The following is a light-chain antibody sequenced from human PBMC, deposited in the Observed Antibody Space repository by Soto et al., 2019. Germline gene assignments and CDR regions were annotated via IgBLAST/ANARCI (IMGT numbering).Light chain of an antibody. CDR2: GAS. Sequence: EIVMTQSPATLSASPGERATLSCRASQSVSSNLAWYQQNPGQAPRLLIYGASTRATGIPARFSGSGSGTEFTLTISSLQSEDFAVYYCQQYNNWPPRTFGQGTKVEIK. CDR1: QSVSSN. CDR3: QQYNNWPPRT. V-gene: IGKV3-15*01. J-gene: IGKJ1*01.